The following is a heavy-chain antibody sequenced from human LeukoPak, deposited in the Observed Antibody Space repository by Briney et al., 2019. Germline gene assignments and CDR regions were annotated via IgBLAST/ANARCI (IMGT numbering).Heavy chain of an antibody. J-gene: IGHJ4*02. V-gene: IGHV3-23*01. CDR1: GFIFSSYA. Sequence: GSLRLSCAASGFIFSSYAMSWVRQAPGKGLEWDSAISGSGGSTYYADSVKGRFTISRDNSKNTLYLQMNSLRAEDTAVYCCANMADYGDYSAASLYFDYWGQGTLVTVSS. CDR2: ISGSGGST. CDR3: ANMADYGDYSAASLYFDY. D-gene: IGHD4-17*01.